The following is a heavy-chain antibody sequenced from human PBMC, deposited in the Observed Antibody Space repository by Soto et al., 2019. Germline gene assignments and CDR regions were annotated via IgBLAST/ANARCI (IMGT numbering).Heavy chain of an antibody. Sequence: QVQLQESGPGLVKPSQTLSLTCTVSGGSISSGGYYWSWIRLHPGKGLEWIGYIYYSGSTYYNPTLKIRVTISVDTSKNQFSLKLSSVTAADTAVYYCARAKKGIAAAENWFDPWGQGTLVTVSS. CDR1: GGSISSGGYY. V-gene: IGHV4-31*03. J-gene: IGHJ5*02. CDR2: IYYSGST. D-gene: IGHD6-13*01. CDR3: ARAKKGIAAAENWFDP.